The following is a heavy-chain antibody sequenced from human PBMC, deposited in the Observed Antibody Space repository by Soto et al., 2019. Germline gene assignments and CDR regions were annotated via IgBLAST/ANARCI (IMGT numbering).Heavy chain of an antibody. Sequence: SETLSLTCTVSGGSILCSIYYWGWIRHPPGKGLEWIGSMYYTGTTYYSPSLQSRVTISFDTSKNQVSLNLTSVTAADTAVYFCSRGSFYFEGSGYYYAHWGQGALVTVSS. D-gene: IGHD3-22*01. CDR2: MYYTGTT. V-gene: IGHV4-39*01. J-gene: IGHJ4*02. CDR3: SRGSFYFEGSGYYYAH. CDR1: GGSILCSIYY.